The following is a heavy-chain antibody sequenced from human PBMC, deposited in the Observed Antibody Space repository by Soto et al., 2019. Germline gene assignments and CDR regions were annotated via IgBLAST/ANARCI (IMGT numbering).Heavy chain of an antibody. CDR2: IYYSGST. Sequence: PSETLSLTCTVSGGSISSSSYYWGWIRQPPGKGLEWIGSIYYSGSTYYNPSLKSRVTISVDTSKNQFSLKLSSVTAADTAVYYCATPCLAAAGRCYYYYGMDVWGHGTTVTVSS. CDR1: GGSISSSSYY. CDR3: ATPCLAAAGRCYYYYGMDV. V-gene: IGHV4-39*01. D-gene: IGHD6-13*01. J-gene: IGHJ6*02.